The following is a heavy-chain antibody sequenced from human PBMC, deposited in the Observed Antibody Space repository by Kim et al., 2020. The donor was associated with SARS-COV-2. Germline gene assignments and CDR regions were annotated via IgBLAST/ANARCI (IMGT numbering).Heavy chain of an antibody. CDR3: ARDSSCSGGSCSVGANYYFDY. V-gene: IGHV3-11*05. D-gene: IGHD2-15*01. Sequence: FTISRDNAKNSLYLQMNSLRAEDTAVYYCARDSSCSGGSCSVGANYYFDYWGQGTLVTVSS. J-gene: IGHJ4*02.